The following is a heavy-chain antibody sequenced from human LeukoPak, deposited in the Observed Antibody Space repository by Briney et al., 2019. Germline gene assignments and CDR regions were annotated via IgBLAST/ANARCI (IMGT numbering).Heavy chain of an antibody. Sequence: QPGGSLRLSCAASGFTFSSYWMSWVRQAPGKGLEWVANIKQDGSEKYYVDSVKGRFTISRDNAKNSLYLQMNSLRAEDTAVYYCARVGLRSLNYGSGSYWDFDYWGQGTLVTVSS. V-gene: IGHV3-7*01. CDR1: GFTFSSYW. D-gene: IGHD3-10*01. J-gene: IGHJ4*02. CDR3: ARVGLRSLNYGSGSYWDFDY. CDR2: IKQDGSEK.